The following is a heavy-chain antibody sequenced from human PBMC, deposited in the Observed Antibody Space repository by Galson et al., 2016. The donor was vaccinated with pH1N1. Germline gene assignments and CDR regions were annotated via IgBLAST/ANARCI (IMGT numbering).Heavy chain of an antibody. V-gene: IGHV5-51*01. D-gene: IGHD5-18*01. Sequence: QSGAEVKKPGESLKISCKGSGYSFSSYWIGWVRQLPGKGLEWMGIIYPGHSDTKYSLSFQGQVTFSADKSISTAYLQWSSLKASDTAMYYCARHSGDGYRYGSERYFDYWGQGTLVTVSS. J-gene: IGHJ4*02. CDR3: ARHSGDGYRYGSERYFDY. CDR2: IYPGHSDT. CDR1: GYSFSSYW.